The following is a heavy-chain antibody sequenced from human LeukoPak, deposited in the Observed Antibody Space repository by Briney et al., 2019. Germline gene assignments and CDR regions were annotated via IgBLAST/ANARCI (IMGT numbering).Heavy chain of an antibody. Sequence: EASVKVSCKASGYTFTNYYIHWVRQAPGQGLEWMGIINPSGGTTRYAQKFQVRVTMTRDTSTSTVYMELRSLRYEDTAVYYCARDKMGDTTGGDYYFDYWGRGTLVTVSS. CDR1: GYTFTNYY. CDR2: INPSGGTT. CDR3: ARDKMGDTTGGDYYFDY. V-gene: IGHV1-46*01. J-gene: IGHJ4*02. D-gene: IGHD4-11*01.